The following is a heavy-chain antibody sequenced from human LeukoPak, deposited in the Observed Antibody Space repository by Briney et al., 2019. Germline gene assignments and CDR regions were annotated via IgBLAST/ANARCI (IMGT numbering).Heavy chain of an antibody. V-gene: IGHV3-21*01. CDR1: GFTFSNYN. D-gene: IGHD3-16*01. CDR2: IGRSDTYI. CDR3: ARVPRGGDRFDP. Sequence: PGGSLRLSCVVSGFTFSNYNMNWVRQAPGKGLEWVSSIGRSDTYIYYADSVTGRFTISRDNAKNSLYLQMSSLRAEDTAVYYCARVPRGGDRFDPWGQGTLVTVSS. J-gene: IGHJ5*02.